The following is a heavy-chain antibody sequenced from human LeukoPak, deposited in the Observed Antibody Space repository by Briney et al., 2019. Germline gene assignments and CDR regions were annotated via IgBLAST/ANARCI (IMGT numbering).Heavy chain of an antibody. J-gene: IGHJ4*02. CDR1: GYSFTNYW. V-gene: IGHV5-51*01. D-gene: IGHD6-25*01. CDR3: ARSFRGSGWYIDN. Sequence: GESLKISCKGSGYSFTNYWIGWVRQIPGTGMEWVGIIYPGDSDTIYNPSFQGQVTISVDKSIPTAYLQWSSLKASDTATYYCARSFRGSGWYIDNWGQGTLVTVSS. CDR2: IYPGDSDT.